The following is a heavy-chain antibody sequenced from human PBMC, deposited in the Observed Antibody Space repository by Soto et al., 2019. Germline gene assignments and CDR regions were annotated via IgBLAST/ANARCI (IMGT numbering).Heavy chain of an antibody. CDR3: ARDGYYYFPHRVYYYMYV. CDR1: GDSVSNNSAA. D-gene: IGHD3-10*01. J-gene: IGHJ6*03. Sequence: QVQLQQSGPGLVKPSQTLSLTCAISGDSVSNNSAAWNWIRQSPSRGLEWLGRTYYRSKWYNDYAVSVKSRITINPDTSKNQFSLQLNSVTPEDTAVYYCARDGYYYFPHRVYYYMYVWGKGTTVTVSS. V-gene: IGHV6-1*01. CDR2: TYYRSKWYN.